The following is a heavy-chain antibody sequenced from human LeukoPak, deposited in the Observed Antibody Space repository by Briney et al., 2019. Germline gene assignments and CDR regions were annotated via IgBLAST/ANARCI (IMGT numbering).Heavy chain of an antibody. CDR3: ARSRVSGSYLDYHSGMDV. V-gene: IGHV4-59*11. Sequence: SATLSLTCTVSGGPITSHYWSWIRQPPGKGLEWIGYVSFSGTTKYSPSLNNRVTISRDTSQNQFFLRLNSVTAADTAVYFCARSRVSGSYLDYHSGMDVWGQGTTVTVSS. J-gene: IGHJ6*02. D-gene: IGHD1-26*01. CDR1: GGPITSHY. CDR2: VSFSGTT.